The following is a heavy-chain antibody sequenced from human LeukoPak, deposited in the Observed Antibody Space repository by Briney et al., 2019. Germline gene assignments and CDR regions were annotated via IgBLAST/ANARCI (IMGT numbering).Heavy chain of an antibody. J-gene: IGHJ4*02. D-gene: IGHD3-22*01. CDR1: GYTFTSYA. V-gene: IGHV1-18*01. Sequence: ASVKVSFKASGYTFTSYAFSWVRQAPGQGLEWMGWINTYNGNTDYAQKLQGRVTMTTDTSTSTAYMELRGLRSDDTAVYYCARHSSHSHFDYWGQGTLVTVSS. CDR2: INTYNGNT. CDR3: ARHSSHSHFDY.